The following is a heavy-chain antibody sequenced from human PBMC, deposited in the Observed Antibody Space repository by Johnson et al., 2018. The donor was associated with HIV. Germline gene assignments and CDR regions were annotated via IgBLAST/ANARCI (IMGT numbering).Heavy chain of an antibody. V-gene: IGHV3-25*05. CDR1: QFTFSSYY. D-gene: IGHD1-7*01. J-gene: IGHJ3*02. Sequence: VQLVESGGGLAKPAWSPRLSCAASQFTFSSYYMNCVRQAPGNGLELVGQVNPNGGSTYLIDSGKDRFNTSRDNAKNTLYLQMNSLRAEDTAVYYCARDQNLRYNWNSDALDIWGQGTMVTVSS. CDR3: ARDQNLRYNWNSDALDI. CDR2: VNPNGGST.